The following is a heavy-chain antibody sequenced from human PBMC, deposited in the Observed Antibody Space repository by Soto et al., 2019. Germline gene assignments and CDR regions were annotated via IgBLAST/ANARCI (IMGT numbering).Heavy chain of an antibody. D-gene: IGHD2-2*01. V-gene: IGHV3-48*01. CDR1: GFTYSSYS. CDR3: ARVEDIVVVPAAMGDY. Sequence: GGPLRLSCAASGFTYSSYSMNWVRQAPGKGLEWVSYISSSSSTIYYADSVKGRFTISRDNAKNSLYLQMNSLRAEDTAVYYCARVEDIVVVPAAMGDYWGQGTLVTVSS. CDR2: ISSSSSTI. J-gene: IGHJ4*02.